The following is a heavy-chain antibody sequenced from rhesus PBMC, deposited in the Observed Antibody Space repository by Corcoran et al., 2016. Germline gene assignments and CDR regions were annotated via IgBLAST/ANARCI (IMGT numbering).Heavy chain of an antibody. CDR3: ARHLVSATQYYFDY. CDR1: GYTFTYYY. J-gene: IGHJ4*01. D-gene: IGHD2-39*01. CDR2: INPYNGNT. V-gene: IGHV1S2*01. Sequence: QVHLVQSGAEVKRPGSSVKVSCKASGYTFTYYYLHWVRQAPRQGLEWKGWINPYNGNTKYAQKFQGRVTRTRDTSTSTAYMELSSLRSEDTAVYYCARHLVSATQYYFDYWGQGVLVTVSS.